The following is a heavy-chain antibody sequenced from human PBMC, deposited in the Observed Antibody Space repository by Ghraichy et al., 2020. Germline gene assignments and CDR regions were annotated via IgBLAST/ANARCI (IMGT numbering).Heavy chain of an antibody. CDR1: GGSISSNNYY. CDR3: ARILTHNWEHDAFDI. V-gene: IGHV4-39*01. D-gene: IGHD1-20*01. CDR2: IYYSGNT. J-gene: IGHJ3*02. Sequence: SQTLSLTCTVSGGSISSNNYYWGWIRQPPGKGLEWIASIYYSGNTYYNPSLKSRVTISVDTSKIQFSLKLSSVTAADTAVYYCARILTHNWEHDAFDIWGQGTMVTVSS.